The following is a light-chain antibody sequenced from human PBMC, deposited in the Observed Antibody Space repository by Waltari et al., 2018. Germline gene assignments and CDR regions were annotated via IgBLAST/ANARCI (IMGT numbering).Light chain of an antibody. CDR2: KAS. Sequence: DIQMTQSPSTLSASVGDRVTITCRATQSVNSWLAWYQQKPGKAPNLLIYKASSLESGVPSRFSGSGSGTEFTLTISSLQPDDFSTYYCQQYKNWPRTFGGGTKVEIK. CDR1: QSVNSW. CDR3: QQYKNWPRT. J-gene: IGKJ4*01. V-gene: IGKV1-5*03.